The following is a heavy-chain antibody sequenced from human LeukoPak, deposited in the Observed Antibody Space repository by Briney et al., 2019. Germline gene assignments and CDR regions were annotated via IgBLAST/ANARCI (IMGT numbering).Heavy chain of an antibody. CDR3: AREYGDYDSYYYGLDV. J-gene: IGHJ6*02. Sequence: AGGALRLSCVASGVTFSTSSVNWVRQTPGKGLEWVSSTGNGDDSMYYADSVKGRFTISRDDAKNSLYLQMNSLRAEDTAVYYCAREYGDYDSYYYGLDVWGQGTTVTVSS. CDR2: TGNGDDSM. D-gene: IGHD4-17*01. V-gene: IGHV3-21*06. CDR1: GVTFSTSS.